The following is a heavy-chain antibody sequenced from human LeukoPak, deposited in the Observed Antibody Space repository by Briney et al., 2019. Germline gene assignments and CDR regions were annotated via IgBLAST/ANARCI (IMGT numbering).Heavy chain of an antibody. D-gene: IGHD1-26*01. J-gene: IGHJ6*02. CDR3: ARDRGGSSPILFHYYYGMDV. CDR1: GFTFSSYW. Sequence: GGSLRLSCAASGFTFSSYWMSWVRQAPGKGLEWVANIKQDGSEKYYVDSVKGRFTISRDNAKNSLYLQMNSLRAEDTAVYYCARDRGGSSPILFHYYYGMDVWGQGTTVTVSS. CDR2: IKQDGSEK. V-gene: IGHV3-7*01.